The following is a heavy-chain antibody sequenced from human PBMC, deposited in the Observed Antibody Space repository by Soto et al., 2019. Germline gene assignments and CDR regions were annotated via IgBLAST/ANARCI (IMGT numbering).Heavy chain of an antibody. CDR1: GYPFTAYS. CDR3: AASVVPAASRCSGGSCSFDY. V-gene: IGHV1-3*01. Sequence: GASVKVSCKASGYPFTAYSVNWVRQAPGQRLEWMGWLNVFNGDTGYSQNLQGRVTITTDTFASTAYMELRSLTSDDTAVYYCAASVVPAASRCSGGSCSFDYWGQGTLVT. J-gene: IGHJ4*02. CDR2: LNVFNGDT. D-gene: IGHD2-15*01.